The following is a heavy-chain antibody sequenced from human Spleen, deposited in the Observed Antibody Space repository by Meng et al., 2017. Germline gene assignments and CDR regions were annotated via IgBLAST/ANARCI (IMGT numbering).Heavy chain of an antibody. CDR2: ISAYNGNT. Sequence: ASVKVSCKASGYTFTGYYMHWVRQAPGQGLEWMGWISAYNGNTNYAQKLQGRVTMTTDTSTSTAYMELRSLRSDDTAVYYCAREQGYYYDSSGYSTDAFDIWGQGTMVTVSS. V-gene: IGHV1-18*04. J-gene: IGHJ3*02. CDR1: GYTFTGYY. CDR3: AREQGYYYDSSGYSTDAFDI. D-gene: IGHD3-22*01.